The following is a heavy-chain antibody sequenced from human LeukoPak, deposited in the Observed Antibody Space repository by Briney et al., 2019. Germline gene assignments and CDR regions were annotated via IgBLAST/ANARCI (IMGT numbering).Heavy chain of an antibody. J-gene: IGHJ4*02. D-gene: IGHD2-15*01. CDR2: ISSSSSYI. CDR1: GFTFSSYS. CDR3: AKGGTGGSPHSGN. Sequence: KPGGSLRLSCAASGFTFSSYSMNWVRQAPGKGLEWVSSISSSSSYIYYADSVKGRFTISRDNAKNSLYLQMNSLRAEDTAVYYCAKGGTGGSPHSGNWGQGTPVTVSS. V-gene: IGHV3-21*01.